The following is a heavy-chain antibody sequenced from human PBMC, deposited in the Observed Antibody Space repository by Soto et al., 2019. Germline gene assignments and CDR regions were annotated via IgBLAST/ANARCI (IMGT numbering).Heavy chain of an antibody. J-gene: IGHJ4*02. D-gene: IGHD2-2*03. CDR2: IWYDGSNK. CDR3: ARDLDIVVVPAAIAPGFDY. V-gene: IGHV3-33*01. CDR1: GFTFSSYG. Sequence: GGSLRLSCAASGFTFSSYGMHWVRQAPGKGLEWVAVIWYDGSNKYYADSVKGRFTISRDNSKNTLYLQMNSLRAEDTAVYYCARDLDIVVVPAAIAPGFDYWGQGTLVTVSS.